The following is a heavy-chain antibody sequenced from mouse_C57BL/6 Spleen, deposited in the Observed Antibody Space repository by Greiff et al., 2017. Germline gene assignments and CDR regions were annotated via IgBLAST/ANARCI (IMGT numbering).Heavy chain of an antibody. Sequence: EVQLQQSGAELVRPGASVKLSCTASGFNIKDSYMHWVKQRPEQGREWIGRIDPEDGDTEYAPKFQGKATMTADTSSNTAYLQLSSLTSEDTAVYYCTTFTTVVERYFDYWGQGTTLTVSS. V-gene: IGHV14-1*01. J-gene: IGHJ2*01. CDR3: TTFTTVVERYFDY. CDR2: IDPEDGDT. CDR1: GFNIKDSY. D-gene: IGHD1-1*01.